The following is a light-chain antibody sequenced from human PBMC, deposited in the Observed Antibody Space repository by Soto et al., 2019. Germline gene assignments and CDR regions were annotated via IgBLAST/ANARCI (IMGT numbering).Light chain of an antibody. V-gene: IGKV3-15*01. CDR3: QQYNNWWA. CDR1: QSVSSN. Sequence: EIVMTQSPATLSGSPGERATLSCRASQSVSSNLAWYQQKPGQAPRLLIYGASTRATGIPARFSGSGSGTEFTLTLSSLQSEDFAVYYCQQYNNWWAFGQGTKVDIK. J-gene: IGKJ1*01. CDR2: GAS.